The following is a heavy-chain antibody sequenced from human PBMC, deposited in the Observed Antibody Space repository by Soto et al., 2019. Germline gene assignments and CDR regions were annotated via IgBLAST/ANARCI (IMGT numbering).Heavy chain of an antibody. V-gene: IGHV4-4*02. D-gene: IGHD3-10*01. CDR3: TKDEAGSPFRY. Sequence: VQLRESGPGQVKTSGTLSLTCAVSGGSMQTTNWWRWVRQPPAKGLEWIGEVFHSGIPRYNPTRTSSATVSVDTSKNQFFINLASVTAADTAVYYCTKDEAGSPFRYWGQGALVTVSS. CDR1: GGSMQTTNW. J-gene: IGHJ4*02. CDR2: VFHSGIP.